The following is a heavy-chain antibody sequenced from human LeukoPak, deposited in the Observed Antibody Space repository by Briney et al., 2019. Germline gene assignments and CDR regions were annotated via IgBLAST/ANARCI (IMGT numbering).Heavy chain of an antibody. D-gene: IGHD4-17*01. CDR3: ARLKDGPDY. CDR2: ISSSGSTI. V-gene: IGHV3-11*01. J-gene: IGHJ4*02. Sequence: SLRLSCAAAGFTFSDYCMRWIRQAAGKGLEWVSYISSSGSTIYYADSVKGRFTISRDNAKNSPYLQMDSLRAEDTAVYYRARLKDGPDYWGQGTLVTVSS. CDR1: GFTFSDYC.